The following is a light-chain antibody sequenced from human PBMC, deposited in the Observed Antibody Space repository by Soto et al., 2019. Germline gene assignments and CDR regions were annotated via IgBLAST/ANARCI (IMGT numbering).Light chain of an antibody. CDR3: VLYMGSGIWV. Sequence: VVTQEPSFSVSPGGTVTLTCGLSSGSVSTSYYPSWYQQTPGQSPRTLIYRTNTRSSGVPDRFSGSILGNKAALTITGAQADDESDYYCVLYMGSGIWVFGGGTKLTVL. CDR1: SGSVSTSYY. V-gene: IGLV8-61*01. J-gene: IGLJ3*02. CDR2: RTN.